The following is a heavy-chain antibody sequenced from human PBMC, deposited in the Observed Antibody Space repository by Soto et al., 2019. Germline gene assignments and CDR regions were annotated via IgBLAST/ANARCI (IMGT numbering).Heavy chain of an antibody. CDR2: ITPWKGNT. CDR1: GYNFKPYG. V-gene: IGHV1-18*04. J-gene: IGHJ4*02. Sequence: ASVQLSCKASGYNFKPYGVNWLRQAPRQGIEWMGWITPWKGNTNYAHSFQGRVTMTTDTSTNTAYIELMSLTFDDTAVYYYARDWDPSGSYYTDYWGPGTLVTVS. CDR3: ARDWDPSGSYYTDY. D-gene: IGHD3-10*01.